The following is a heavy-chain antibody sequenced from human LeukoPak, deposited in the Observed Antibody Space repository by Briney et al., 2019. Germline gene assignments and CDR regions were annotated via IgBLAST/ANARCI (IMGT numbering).Heavy chain of an antibody. CDR3: ARAAAGSSGVYFDY. Sequence: GGSLRLSCAASGFTVSSNYMSWVRQAPGKGLEWVSVIYSGGSTYYADSVKGRFTISRDNSKNTLYLQMNSLRAEDTAVYYCARAAAGSSGVYFDYWGQGTLVTVSS. D-gene: IGHD6-13*01. V-gene: IGHV3-53*01. CDR1: GFTVSSNY. J-gene: IGHJ4*02. CDR2: IYSGGST.